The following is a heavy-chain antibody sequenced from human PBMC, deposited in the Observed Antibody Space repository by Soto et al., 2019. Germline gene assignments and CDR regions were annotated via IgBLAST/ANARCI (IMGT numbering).Heavy chain of an antibody. Sequence: GGSLRLSCAASGFTFSSYAMSWVRQAPGKGLEWVSAISGSGGSTYYADSVKGRFTISRDNSKNTLYLQMNSLRAEDTAVYYCAKSVRLRGSCYSDPWGQGTLVTVSS. D-gene: IGHD2-15*01. CDR2: ISGSGGST. J-gene: IGHJ5*02. CDR3: AKSVRLRGSCYSDP. V-gene: IGHV3-23*01. CDR1: GFTFSSYA.